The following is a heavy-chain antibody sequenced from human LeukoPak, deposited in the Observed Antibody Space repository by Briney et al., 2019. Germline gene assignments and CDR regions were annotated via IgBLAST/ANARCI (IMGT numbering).Heavy chain of an antibody. CDR2: IYSGGST. Sequence: GGSLRLSCAASGFTVSSNYMSWVRQAPGKGLEWVSVIYSGGSTYYADSVKSRFTISRDNSKNTLYLQMNSLRAEDTAVYYCARVLGYYGSGSYYTGGFDYWGQGTLVTVSS. D-gene: IGHD3-10*01. V-gene: IGHV3-66*01. J-gene: IGHJ4*02. CDR1: GFTVSSNY. CDR3: ARVLGYYGSGSYYTGGFDY.